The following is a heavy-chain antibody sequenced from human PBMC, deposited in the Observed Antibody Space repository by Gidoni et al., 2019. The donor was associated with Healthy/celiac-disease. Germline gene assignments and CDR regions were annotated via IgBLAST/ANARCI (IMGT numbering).Heavy chain of an antibody. CDR3: AKEDYLWFGELWNWFDP. J-gene: IGHJ5*02. CDR1: GFTFRSYA. V-gene: IGHV3-23*01. CDR2: ISGSGGST. Sequence: EVQLLESGGGLVQPGGSLRLSCAASGFTFRSYAMSWVRQAPGKGLEWVSAISGSGGSTYYADSVKGRFTISRDNSKNTLYLQMNSLRAEDTAVYYCAKEDYLWFGELWNWFDPWGQGTLVTVSS. D-gene: IGHD3-10*01.